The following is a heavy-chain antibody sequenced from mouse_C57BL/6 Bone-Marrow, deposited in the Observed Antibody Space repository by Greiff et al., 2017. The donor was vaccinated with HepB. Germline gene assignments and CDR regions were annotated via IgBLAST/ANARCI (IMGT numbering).Heavy chain of an antibody. V-gene: IGHV14-4*01. D-gene: IGHD2-3*01. CDR3: TGGLLLA. Sequence: VQLQQSGAELVRPGASVKLSCTASGFNIKDDYMHWVKQRPEQGLEWIGWIDPENGDTEYASKFQGKATITADTSSNTAYLQLSSLTSEDTAVYYCTGGLLLAWGQGTLVTVSA. CDR2: IDPENGDT. CDR1: GFNIKDDY. J-gene: IGHJ3*02.